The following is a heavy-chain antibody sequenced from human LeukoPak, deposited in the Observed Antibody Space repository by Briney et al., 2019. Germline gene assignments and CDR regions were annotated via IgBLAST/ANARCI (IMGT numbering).Heavy chain of an antibody. J-gene: IGHJ4*02. CDR1: GFTFSSYG. CDR3: ARRGRITGTFADY. Sequence: GGSLRLSCAASGFTFSSYGMHRVRQAPGKGLEWVAVIWYDGSNKYYADSVKGRFTISRDNSKNTLYLQMNSLRAEDTAVYYCARRGRITGTFADYWGQGPLVTVSS. D-gene: IGHD1-7*01. CDR2: IWYDGSNK. V-gene: IGHV3-33*01.